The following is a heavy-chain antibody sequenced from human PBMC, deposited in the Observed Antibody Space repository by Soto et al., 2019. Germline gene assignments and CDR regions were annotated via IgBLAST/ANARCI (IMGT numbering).Heavy chain of an antibody. V-gene: IGHV1-69*13. CDR3: ARLDKVRGWGYYYGMDV. D-gene: IGHD3-10*01. J-gene: IGHJ6*02. Sequence: SVKVSCKASGGTFSSYAISWVRQAPGQGLEWMGGIIPIFGTANYAQKFQGRVTITADESTSTAYMELSSLRSEDTAAYYCARLDKVRGWGYYYGMDVWGQGTTVTVSS. CDR1: GGTFSSYA. CDR2: IIPIFGTA.